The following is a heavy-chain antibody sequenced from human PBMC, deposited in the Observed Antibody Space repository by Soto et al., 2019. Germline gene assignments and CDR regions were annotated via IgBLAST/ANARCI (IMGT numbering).Heavy chain of an antibody. Sequence: SETLSLTCTVFGGSISSYYWSWIRQPPGKGLEWIGYIYYSGSTNYNPSLTSRDTISVDTSKNHFSLKKSSVTAADTAVYYCAREGGFSDCSSTSCYLCWFDPWGQGTLVTVSS. J-gene: IGHJ5*02. CDR1: GGSISSYY. D-gene: IGHD2-2*01. V-gene: IGHV4-59*01. CDR3: AREGGFSDCSSTSCYLCWFDP. CDR2: IYYSGST.